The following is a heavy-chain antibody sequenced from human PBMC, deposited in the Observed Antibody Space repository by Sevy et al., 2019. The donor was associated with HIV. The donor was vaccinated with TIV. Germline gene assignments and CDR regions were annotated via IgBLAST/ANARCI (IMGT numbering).Heavy chain of an antibody. CDR2: ISSGFSTI. J-gene: IGHJ4*02. Sequence: GGSLRLSCAASGFTFSSYSMNWVRHAPGKGLEWVSYISSGFSTIHYADSVKGRFTISRDNAKNSLYLQMNRLRAEDTAVYYCARDNGDYFLSTSVFDYWGQGTLVTVSS. V-gene: IGHV3-48*01. D-gene: IGHD4-17*01. CDR1: GFTFSSYS. CDR3: ARDNGDYFLSTSVFDY.